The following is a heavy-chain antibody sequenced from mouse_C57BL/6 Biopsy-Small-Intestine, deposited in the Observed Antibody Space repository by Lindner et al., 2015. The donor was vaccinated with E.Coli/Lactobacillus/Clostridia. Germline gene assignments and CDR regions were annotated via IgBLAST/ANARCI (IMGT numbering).Heavy chain of an antibody. Sequence: SVKVSCKASGYTFTGYLMHWVRQAPGQGLEWMGWVNPDTGGTTYAQRFQGRITMTRDTSITTAYMELTRLTSDDTAVYYCARELRPGTYYADYWGQGTQVSVSS. CDR1: GYTFTGYL. V-gene: IGHV1-72*04. CDR3: ARELRPGTYYADY. J-gene: IGHJ4*01. CDR2: VNPDTGGT. D-gene: IGHD1-1*01.